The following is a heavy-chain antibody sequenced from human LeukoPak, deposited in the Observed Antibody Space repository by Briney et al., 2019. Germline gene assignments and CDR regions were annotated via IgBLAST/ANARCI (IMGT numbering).Heavy chain of an antibody. CDR2: FFRGGDT. CDR3: AIVGTMARRHAFDY. J-gene: IGHJ4*02. CDR1: GFTVSSNY. D-gene: IGHD3-10*01. V-gene: IGHV3-53*01. Sequence: GGSLRLSCADTGFTVSSNYMSWARQAQGRGLEWVSVFFRGGDTYYGDSVKGRFTISRDDSKNTVYLQMNSLRAEDTAVYYCAIVGTMARRHAFDYWGQGALVTVSS.